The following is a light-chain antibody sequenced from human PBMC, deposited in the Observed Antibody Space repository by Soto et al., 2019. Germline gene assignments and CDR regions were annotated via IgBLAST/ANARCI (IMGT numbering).Light chain of an antibody. CDR2: AAD. CDR3: QQFDSYPLT. CDR1: QGISTY. J-gene: IGKJ4*01. Sequence: DIQMTPSPSSLSASIGDRVTITCRASQGISTYLAWFQQKPGKAPKSLIYAADSLQSGVPSKFSGSGSGTDLTLTISSLQPEDFATDYCQQFDSYPLTFGGGTKVEIK. V-gene: IGKV1-16*02.